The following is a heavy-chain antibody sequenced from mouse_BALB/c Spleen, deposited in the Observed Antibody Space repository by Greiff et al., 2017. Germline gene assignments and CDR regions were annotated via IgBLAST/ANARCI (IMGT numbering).Heavy chain of an antibody. J-gene: IGHJ1*01. CDR3: ASGVWLLHYWYFDV. CDR2: ISYSGST. Sequence: EVQLVESGPSLVKPSQTLSLTCSVTGDSITSGYWNWIRKFPGNKLEYMGYISYSGSTYYNPSLKSRISITRDTSKNQYYMQLNSVTTEDTATYYCASGVWLLHYWYFDVWGAGTTVTVSS. CDR1: GDSITSGY. V-gene: IGHV3-8*02. D-gene: IGHD2-3*01.